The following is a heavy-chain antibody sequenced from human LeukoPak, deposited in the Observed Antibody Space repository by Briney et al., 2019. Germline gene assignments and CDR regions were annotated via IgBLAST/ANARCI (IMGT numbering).Heavy chain of an antibody. J-gene: IGHJ5*02. CDR2: IYYSGSA. Sequence: SETLSLTCTVSGGSISSYYWSWIRQPPGKGLEWIGYIYYSGSANYNPSLKSRVTISVDTSKNQFSLKLSSVTAADTAVYYCASGIRDKWFDPWGQGTLVTVSS. D-gene: IGHD3-10*01. CDR3: ASGIRDKWFDP. V-gene: IGHV4-59*08. CDR1: GGSISSYY.